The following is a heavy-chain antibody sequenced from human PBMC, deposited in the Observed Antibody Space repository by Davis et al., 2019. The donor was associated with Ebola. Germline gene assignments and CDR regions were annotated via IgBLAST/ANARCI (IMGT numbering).Heavy chain of an antibody. D-gene: IGHD3-3*01. Sequence: ASVKVSCKASGYTLVSYYAHWVRQAPGQGLEWMGIINPSGGTTTYAQKFQGRVTMTRDTSTNTLYMELSSLTSGDTAVYYCVRERNFGVKVKDYCGMDVWGQGTTVTVSS. CDR1: GYTLVSYY. CDR3: VRERNFGVKVKDYCGMDV. V-gene: IGHV1-46*01. J-gene: IGHJ6*02. CDR2: INPSGGTT.